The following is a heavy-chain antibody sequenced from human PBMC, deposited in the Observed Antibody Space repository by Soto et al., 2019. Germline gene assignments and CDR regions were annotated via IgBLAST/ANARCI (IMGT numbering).Heavy chain of an antibody. CDR2: ISYDGSNK. D-gene: IGHD2-8*02. CDR3: AKATATGGGAFDI. Sequence: GGSMSVSCAAAGGKCSGFGMRWVRPAPGKGLEWVAVISYDGSNKYYADSVKGRFTISRDNSKNTVYLQMNSLTAGDTALYYCAKATATGGGAFDICGQGTMVTVSS. V-gene: IGHV3-30*18. CDR1: GGKCSGFG. J-gene: IGHJ3*02.